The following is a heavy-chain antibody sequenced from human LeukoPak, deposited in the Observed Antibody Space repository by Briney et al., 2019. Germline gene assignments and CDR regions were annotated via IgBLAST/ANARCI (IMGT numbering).Heavy chain of an antibody. Sequence: GGSLRLSCAASGFTFSSYWMHWVRQAPGKGLVWVSRIISDGSSASYADSVKGRFTISRDNAKNTLYLQINSLRAEDTAVYYCARVSRNDAFDIWGQGTMVTVSS. CDR3: ARVSRNDAFDI. J-gene: IGHJ3*02. CDR1: GFTFSSYW. CDR2: IISDGSSA. V-gene: IGHV3-74*01.